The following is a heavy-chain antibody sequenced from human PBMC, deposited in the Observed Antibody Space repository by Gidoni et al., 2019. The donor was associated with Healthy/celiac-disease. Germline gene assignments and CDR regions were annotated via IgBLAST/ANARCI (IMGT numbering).Heavy chain of an antibody. J-gene: IGHJ4*02. CDR3: AGIRFLEWFFFDY. CDR1: GFTFSSYA. D-gene: IGHD3-3*01. V-gene: IGHV3-23*01. Sequence: EVQLLESGGGLVQPGGSLGLSCAASGFTFSSYAMSWVRQAPGKGLEWVSAISGSGGSTYYADSVKGRFTISRDNSKNTLYLQMNSLRAEDTAVYYCAGIRFLEWFFFDYWGQGTLVTVSS. CDR2: ISGSGGST.